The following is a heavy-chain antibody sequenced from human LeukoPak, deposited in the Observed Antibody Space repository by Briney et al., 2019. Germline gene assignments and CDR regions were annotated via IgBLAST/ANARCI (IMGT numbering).Heavy chain of an antibody. V-gene: IGHV3-48*03. CDR2: ISTSGSTI. CDR1: GFIFSNYE. Sequence: GGSLRLSCAASGFIFSNYEIHWVRQAPGKGLEWVSYISTSGSTIYYADSVKGRFTISRDNAKNSLYLQMNSLRAEDTAVYYCARGSYFDWLNLDYWGQGTLVTVSS. D-gene: IGHD3-9*01. J-gene: IGHJ4*02. CDR3: ARGSYFDWLNLDY.